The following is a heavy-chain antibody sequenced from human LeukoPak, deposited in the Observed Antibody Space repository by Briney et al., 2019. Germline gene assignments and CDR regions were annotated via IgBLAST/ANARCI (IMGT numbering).Heavy chain of an antibody. D-gene: IGHD3-22*01. CDR2: ISSSSSYI. CDR1: GFTFSSYS. J-gene: IGHJ4*02. Sequence: GGSLRLSCAASGFTFSSYSMNWVRQAPGKGLEGVSSISSSSSYIYYADSVKGRFTISRDNAKNSLYLQMNSLRAEDTAVYYCARGYDSSGYFSTFRGRYRAQTFDYWGQGTLVTVSS. V-gene: IGHV3-21*01. CDR3: ARGYDSSGYFSTFRGRYRAQTFDY.